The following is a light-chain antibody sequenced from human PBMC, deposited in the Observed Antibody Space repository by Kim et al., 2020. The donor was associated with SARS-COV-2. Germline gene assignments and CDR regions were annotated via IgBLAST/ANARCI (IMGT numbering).Light chain of an antibody. CDR1: QDISNY. J-gene: IGKJ2*01. CDR2: DAS. CDR3: QQYDNPYT. V-gene: IGKV1-33*01. Sequence: DIQMTQSPSSLSASVGDRVTITCQASQDISNYLNWYQQKPGKAPKLLIYDASNLETGVPSRFSGSGSGTDFTFTISSLQPEDIATYYCQQYDNPYTFGQWTKLEI.